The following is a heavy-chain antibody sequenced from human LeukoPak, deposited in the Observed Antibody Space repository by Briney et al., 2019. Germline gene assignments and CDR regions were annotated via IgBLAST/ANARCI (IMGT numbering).Heavy chain of an antibody. CDR1: GGSISSSSYY. D-gene: IGHD1-26*01. Sequence: KPSETLSLTCTVSGGSISSSSYYWGWIRQPPGKGLEWIGSIYSSGSTYYNASLQSRVTISIETSKNQISLRLNSVTAADTAIYYCAKSGGYGLIDYWGQGTLVTVSS. V-gene: IGHV4-39*01. CDR3: AKSGGYGLIDY. CDR2: IYSSGST. J-gene: IGHJ4*02.